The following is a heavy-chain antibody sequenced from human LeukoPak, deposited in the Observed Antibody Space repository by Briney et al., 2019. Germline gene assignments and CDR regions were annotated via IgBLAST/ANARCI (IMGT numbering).Heavy chain of an antibody. J-gene: IGHJ4*02. CDR3: ARDVIIRGVTHFDY. CDR1: GGSFSGYY. D-gene: IGHD3-10*01. CDR2: ISYSGTT. V-gene: IGHV4-59*12. Sequence: SETLSLTCAVYGGSFSGYYWSWIRQPPGKGLEWIGYISYSGTTNYNPSLKSRVTISVDTSKNQFSLKLSPVTAADTAVYFCARDVIIRGVTHFDYWGQGALVTVSS.